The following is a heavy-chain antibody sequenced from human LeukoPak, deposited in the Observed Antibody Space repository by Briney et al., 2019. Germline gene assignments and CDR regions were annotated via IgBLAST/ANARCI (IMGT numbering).Heavy chain of an antibody. Sequence: GGSLRLSCAASGFSVRDFWMAWVRQAPGKGLEWVAHIKEDRTEDYYVDSVKGRFSISKDDGKNSLHLQMNSLRVEDTAVYYCVRGGWELDYWGQGTLVTVSS. V-gene: IGHV3-7*01. CDR2: IKEDRTED. J-gene: IGHJ4*02. D-gene: IGHD1-1*01. CDR1: GFSVRDFW. CDR3: VRGGWELDY.